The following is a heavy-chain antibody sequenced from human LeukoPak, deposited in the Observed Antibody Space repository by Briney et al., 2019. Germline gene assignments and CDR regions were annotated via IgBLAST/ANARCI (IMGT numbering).Heavy chain of an antibody. Sequence: SQTLSLTCTVSGGSISSGSYYWSWIRQPAGKGLEWIGRIYTSGSTNYNPSLKSRVTISVDTSKNQFSLKLSSVTAADTAVYYCARGGYYVPTYYFDYWGQGTLVTVSS. D-gene: IGHD1-26*01. J-gene: IGHJ4*02. CDR2: IYTSGST. V-gene: IGHV4-61*02. CDR1: GGSISSGSYY. CDR3: ARGGYYVPTYYFDY.